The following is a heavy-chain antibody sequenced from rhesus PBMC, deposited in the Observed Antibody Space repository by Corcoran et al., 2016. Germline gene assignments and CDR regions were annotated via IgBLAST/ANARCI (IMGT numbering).Heavy chain of an antibody. V-gene: IGHV4S7*01. J-gene: IGHJ4*01. CDR2: IYGGSGST. CDR1: GGSISSSNW. Sequence: QVQLQESGPGLVKPSETLSLTCAVSGGSISSSNWWSWIRQSPGKGLEWIGYIYGGSGSTSYNPPLKSRVTSSTDTSKNQFSLKLSSVTAADTAVYYCARRGYFDYWGQGVLVTVSS. CDR3: ARRGYFDY.